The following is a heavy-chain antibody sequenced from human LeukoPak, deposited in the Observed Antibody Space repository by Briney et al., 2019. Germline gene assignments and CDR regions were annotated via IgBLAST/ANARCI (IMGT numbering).Heavy chain of an antibody. V-gene: IGHV4-38-2*01. D-gene: IGHD3-10*01. CDR3: ASYYYGSGS. Sequence: SETLSLTCAVSGYSISSGYYWGWIRQPPGRGLEWIATIYHSGSTYYNPSLKSRVTISVDTSKNQLSLKLSSVTAADTAVYYCASYYYGSGSWSQGTLVTVSS. CDR1: GYSISSGYY. J-gene: IGHJ4*02. CDR2: IYHSGST.